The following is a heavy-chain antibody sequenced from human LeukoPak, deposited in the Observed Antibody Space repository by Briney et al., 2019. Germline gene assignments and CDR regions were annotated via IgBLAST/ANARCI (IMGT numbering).Heavy chain of an antibody. D-gene: IGHD3-10*01. CDR3: ARDWYYGSGRDLGY. Sequence: VASVKVSCKASGYTFTGYYMHWVRQAPGQGLEWMGWINPNSGGTNYAQKLQGRVTMTRDTSISTAYMELSRLRSDDTAVYYCARDWYYGSGRDLGYWGQGTLVTVSS. CDR2: INPNSGGT. V-gene: IGHV1-2*02. CDR1: GYTFTGYY. J-gene: IGHJ4*02.